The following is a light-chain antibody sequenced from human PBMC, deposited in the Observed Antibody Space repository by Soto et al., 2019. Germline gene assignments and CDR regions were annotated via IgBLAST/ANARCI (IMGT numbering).Light chain of an antibody. Sequence: IHMTQSPSSLSASLRDIVTISWRASQSISSYLNWYQQKPGKAPKLLIYAASSLQSGVPSRFSGSGSGTDFTLTISSLQPEDFATYYCQQSYSTQYTFGQGTRLEIK. CDR1: QSISSY. CDR2: AAS. V-gene: IGKV1-39*01. CDR3: QQSYSTQYT. J-gene: IGKJ5*01.